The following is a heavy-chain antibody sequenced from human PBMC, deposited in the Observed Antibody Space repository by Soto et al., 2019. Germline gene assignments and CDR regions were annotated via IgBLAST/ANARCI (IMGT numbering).Heavy chain of an antibody. CDR3: ARDWFCSGGRCYDVFDI. CDR2: ISGYNDNT. CDR1: GYTFTSYG. Sequence: ASVKVSCKASGYTFTSYGISWVRQAPGQGLEWMGWISGYNDNTRYAQKLQGRVTMTADTPTSTAYLELRSLRSDDTAVYYCARDWFCSGGRCYDVFDIWGQGTTVTVS. D-gene: IGHD2-15*01. J-gene: IGHJ6*02. V-gene: IGHV1-18*01.